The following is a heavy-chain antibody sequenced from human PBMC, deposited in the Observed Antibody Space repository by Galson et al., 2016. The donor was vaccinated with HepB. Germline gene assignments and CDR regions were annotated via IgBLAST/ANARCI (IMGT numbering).Heavy chain of an antibody. CDR3: ARGGGRFDN. V-gene: IGHV4-59*01. Sequence: ETVSLTCTVSGGSISGYYWSWIRQPPGKGLEWFGYIHYSGSTHYNPSLESRVTISLDASRNQFSLKLTSVTAADTAIYYCARGGGRFDNWGQGTLVTVSS. CDR1: GGSISGYY. J-gene: IGHJ4*02. CDR2: IHYSGST. D-gene: IGHD3-16*01.